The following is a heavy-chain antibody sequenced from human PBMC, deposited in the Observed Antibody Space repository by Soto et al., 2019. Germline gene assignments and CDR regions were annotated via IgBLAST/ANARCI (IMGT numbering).Heavy chain of an antibody. V-gene: IGHV4-31*03. Sequence: PSETLSLTCTVSGGSISRGGYYWSWIRQNRGKGLDWIGYTYNSVSTYYNPSLKSRVTILVDTSKNQFSLKLTSVTAADTAVYYCARDPAPWGQGTLVTVSS. J-gene: IGHJ5*02. CDR2: TYNSVST. CDR3: ARDPAP. CDR1: GGSISRGGYY.